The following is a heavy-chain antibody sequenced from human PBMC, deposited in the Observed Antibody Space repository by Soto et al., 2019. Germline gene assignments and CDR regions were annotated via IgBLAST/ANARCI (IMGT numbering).Heavy chain of an antibody. D-gene: IGHD5-18*01. V-gene: IGHV1-46*01. Sequence: GASVKVSCKASGYTFTSYYMHWVRQAPGQGLEWMGIINPSGGSTSYAQKFQGRVTMTRDTSTSTVYMELSSLRSEDTAVYYCARAVPRRKTSIQLWPRLDYWGQGTLVTVSS. CDR3: ARAVPRRKTSIQLWPRLDY. J-gene: IGHJ4*02. CDR2: INPSGGST. CDR1: GYTFTSYY.